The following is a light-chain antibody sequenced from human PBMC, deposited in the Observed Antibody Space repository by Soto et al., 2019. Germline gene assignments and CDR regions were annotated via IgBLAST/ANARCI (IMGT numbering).Light chain of an antibody. V-gene: IGKV3-15*01. CDR3: QQYNDWPPKIT. Sequence: ETVMTQSPASLSVSPGERATLSCRATQSVRSKLAWYQHKPGQAPRLLIYDASTRATGIPARFSGGGSGTEFTLTISSLQSEDSAVYYCQQYNDWPPKITFGGGTVLDIK. CDR1: QSVRSK. CDR2: DAS. J-gene: IGKJ4*01.